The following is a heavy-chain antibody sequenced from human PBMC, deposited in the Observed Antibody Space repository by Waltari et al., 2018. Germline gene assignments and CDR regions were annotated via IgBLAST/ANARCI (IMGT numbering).Heavy chain of an antibody. J-gene: IGHJ4*02. D-gene: IGHD3-16*01. Sequence: QVQLQQWGAGLLKPSETLSLTCAVYGGSFSGYYWSWIRQPPGKGLEWIGEINHSGSTNYNPSLKSRVTISVDTSKNQFSLKLSSVTAADTAVYYCAREARRILRSGRGRFDYWGQGTLVTVSS. CDR3: AREARRILRSGRGRFDY. V-gene: IGHV4-34*01. CDR2: INHSGST. CDR1: GGSFSGYY.